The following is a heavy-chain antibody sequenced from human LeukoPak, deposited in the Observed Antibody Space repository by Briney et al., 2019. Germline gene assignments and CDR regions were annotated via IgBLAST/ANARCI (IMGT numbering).Heavy chain of an antibody. CDR2: IYYSGST. CDR1: GGSISSNSHY. J-gene: IGHJ4*02. D-gene: IGHD6-19*01. Sequence: SETLSLTCIVSGGSISSNSHYWGWIRQPPGKGLEWIGSIYYSGSTFYNPSLKSRVTISVDTSKNQFSLKLSSVTAADTAVYYCASQIGLARSGSDYWGQGTLVTVSS. CDR3: ASQIGLARSGSDY. V-gene: IGHV4-39*01.